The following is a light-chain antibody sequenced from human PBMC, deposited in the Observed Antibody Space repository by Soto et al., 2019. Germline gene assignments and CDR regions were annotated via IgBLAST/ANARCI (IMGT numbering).Light chain of an antibody. J-gene: IGLJ1*01. CDR3: AAWDDSLGGFYV. V-gene: IGLV1-51*01. Sequence: QSVLTQPPSVSAAPGQKVTISCSGSSSNIGGNSVSWYQQLPGTAPKLLIYDDNKRPSGIPDRFSGSKSGTSATLGISGLRSEDEAEYYCAAWDDSLGGFYVFGTGTKVTVL. CDR1: SSNIGGNS. CDR2: DDN.